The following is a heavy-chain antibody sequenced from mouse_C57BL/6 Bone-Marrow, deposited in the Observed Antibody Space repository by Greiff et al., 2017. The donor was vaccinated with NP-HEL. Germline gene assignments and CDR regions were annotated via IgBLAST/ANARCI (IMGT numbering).Heavy chain of an antibody. CDR1: GYAFSSYW. CDR3: ARSGDWGAMDY. Sequence: QVQLQQSGAELVKPGASVKISCKASGYAFSSYWMNLVKQRPGKGLEWIGQIYPGDGDTNYNGKFKGKATLTADKSSSTAYMQLSSLTSEDSAVYFCARSGDWGAMDYWGQGTSVTVSS. J-gene: IGHJ4*01. V-gene: IGHV1-80*01. CDR2: IYPGDGDT.